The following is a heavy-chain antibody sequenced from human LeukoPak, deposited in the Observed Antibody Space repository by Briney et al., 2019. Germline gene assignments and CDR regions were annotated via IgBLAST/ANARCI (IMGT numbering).Heavy chain of an antibody. D-gene: IGHD6-19*01. CDR3: AREAVGIAVAGTFDY. Sequence: SVKVSCKASGGTFSSYAISWVRQAPGQGLEWMGRIIPILGIANYAQKFQGRVTITADKSTSTPYMELSSLRSEDTAVYYCAREAVGIAVAGTFDYWGQGTLVTVSS. J-gene: IGHJ4*02. CDR2: IIPILGIA. CDR1: GGTFSSYA. V-gene: IGHV1-69*04.